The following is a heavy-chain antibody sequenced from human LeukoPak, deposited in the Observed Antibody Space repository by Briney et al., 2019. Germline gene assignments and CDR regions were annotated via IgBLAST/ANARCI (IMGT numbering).Heavy chain of an antibody. V-gene: IGHV1-2*02. J-gene: IGHJ5*02. CDR2: INPNSGGT. Sequence: ASVKVSCKASGYSFTGYYMHWVRQAPGQGLEWMGWINPNSGGTNYAQKFQSSVTMTRDTSISTAYMELSRLRYDDTAVYYWARGPMYSGSHHESWGQGTLVTVSS. CDR3: ARGPMYSGSHHES. D-gene: IGHD1-26*01. CDR1: GYSFTGYY.